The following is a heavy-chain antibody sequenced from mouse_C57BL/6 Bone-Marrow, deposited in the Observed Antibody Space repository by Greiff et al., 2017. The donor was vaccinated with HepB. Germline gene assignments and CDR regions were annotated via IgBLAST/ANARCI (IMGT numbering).Heavy chain of an antibody. J-gene: IGHJ3*01. Sequence: EVQLVESGGGLVKPGGSLKLSCAASGFTFSDYGMHWVRQAPEKGLEWVAYISSGSSTIYYADTVKGRFTISRDNAKNTLFLQMTSLRSEDTAMYYCARPGLLWYLWFAYWGQGTLVTVSA. V-gene: IGHV5-17*01. D-gene: IGHD2-1*01. CDR2: ISSGSSTI. CDR3: ARPGLLWYLWFAY. CDR1: GFTFSDYG.